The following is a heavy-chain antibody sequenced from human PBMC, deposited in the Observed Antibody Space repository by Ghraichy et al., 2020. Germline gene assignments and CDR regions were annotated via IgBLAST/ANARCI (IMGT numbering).Heavy chain of an antibody. CDR1: GYTFTSYY. CDR2: INPSGGST. J-gene: IGHJ6*02. Sequence: ASVKVSCKASGYTFTSYYMHWVRQAPGQGLEWMGIINPSGGSTSYAQKFQGRVTMTRDTSTSTVYMELSSLRSEDTAVYYCARGEMIVVVPAAMDYYYYGMDVWGQGTTVTVSS. D-gene: IGHD2-2*01. V-gene: IGHV1-46*01. CDR3: ARGEMIVVVPAAMDYYYYGMDV.